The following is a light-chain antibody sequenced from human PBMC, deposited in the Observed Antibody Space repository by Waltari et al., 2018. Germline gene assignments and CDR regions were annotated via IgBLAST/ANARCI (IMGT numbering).Light chain of an antibody. Sequence: EIVLTQSPGTLSLSPGERATLSCRASQSVSSSYLVWYQQKPGQAPRLPIYGASSRATGIPDRFSGSGSGTDFTLTISRLEPEDFAVYYCQQYGSSPLTFGGGTKVEIK. J-gene: IGKJ4*01. CDR2: GAS. CDR1: QSVSSSY. CDR3: QQYGSSPLT. V-gene: IGKV3-20*01.